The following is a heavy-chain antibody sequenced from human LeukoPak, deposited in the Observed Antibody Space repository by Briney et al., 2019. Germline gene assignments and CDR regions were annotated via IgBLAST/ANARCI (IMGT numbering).Heavy chain of an antibody. CDR2: ISSSGITI. Sequence: GGSLRLSCAASGFTFINYAMSWVRQAPGKGLEWVSYISSSGITIYYADSVKGRFTISRDNAKNSLYLQMNSLRAEDTAVYYCARRVRSSWYYNWFDPWGQGTLVTVSS. CDR3: ARRVRSSWYYNWFDP. CDR1: GFTFINYA. J-gene: IGHJ5*02. D-gene: IGHD6-13*01. V-gene: IGHV3-48*04.